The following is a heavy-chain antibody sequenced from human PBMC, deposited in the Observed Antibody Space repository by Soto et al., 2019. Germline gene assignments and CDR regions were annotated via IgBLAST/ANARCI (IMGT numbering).Heavy chain of an antibody. Sequence: QVQLVQSGTEVKKPGSSVKVSCKASGGTFRNYPINWVRQAPGQGLEWMGSIFPLTDIPDYAQNFQARLTISADKSTRTAYMELRSLTSDDTAMHFCARGPLVVLNYFESWGQGTLVTVSS. CDR1: GGTFRNYP. CDR2: IFPLTDIP. D-gene: IGHD2-15*01. V-gene: IGHV1-69*02. CDR3: ARGPLVVLNYFES. J-gene: IGHJ4*02.